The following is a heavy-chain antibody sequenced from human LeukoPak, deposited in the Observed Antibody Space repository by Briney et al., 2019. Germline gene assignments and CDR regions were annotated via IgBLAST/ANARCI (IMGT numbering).Heavy chain of an antibody. D-gene: IGHD3-10*01. V-gene: IGHV3-23*01. CDR1: GFTFSSYA. CDR2: ISGSGGST. J-gene: IGHJ4*02. CDR3: ANRVYGSGSYSNFDY. Sequence: SGGSLRLSCAASGFTFSSYAMSWVRQAPGKGLEWVSAISGSGGSTYYADSVKGRFTISRDNSKNTLYLQMNSLRAEDTAVYYCANRVYGSGSYSNFDYWGQGTLVTVSS.